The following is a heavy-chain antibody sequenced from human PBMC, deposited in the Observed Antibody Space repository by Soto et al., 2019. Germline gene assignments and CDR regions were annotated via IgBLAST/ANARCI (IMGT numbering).Heavy chain of an antibody. CDR3: AAGGRDGYIK. Sequence: SVKVSCKASRDTFNSYAITWVRQAPGQGLEWMGGIIPVLGTTKYAQKFQGRVTMTADESTSTAYMELSSLRSEDRAVYYCAAGGRDGYIKWGQVTQVTAPQ. V-gene: IGHV1-69*13. J-gene: IGHJ4*02. D-gene: IGHD6-25*01. CDR2: IIPVLGTT. CDR1: RDTFNSYA.